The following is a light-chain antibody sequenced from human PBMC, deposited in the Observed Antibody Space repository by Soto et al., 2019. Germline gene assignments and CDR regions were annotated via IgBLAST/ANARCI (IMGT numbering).Light chain of an antibody. CDR2: EVS. CDR1: SSDVGGYNY. V-gene: IGLV2-14*01. CDR3: SSYTSSSTLV. Sequence: QSVVTQPACVSGSPGQSITISCTGTSSDVGGYNYVSWYQQHPGKAPKLMIYEVSNRPSGVSNRFSGSKSGNTASLTISGLQAEDEADYYCSSYTSSSTLVFGTGTKVTVL. J-gene: IGLJ1*01.